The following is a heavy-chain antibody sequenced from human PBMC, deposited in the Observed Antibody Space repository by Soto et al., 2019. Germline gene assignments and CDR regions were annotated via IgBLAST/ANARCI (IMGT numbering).Heavy chain of an antibody. CDR1: GYSFTSYW. CDR3: ARPEALPMGAFDI. D-gene: IGHD2-8*01. CDR2: IYPGDSDT. Sequence: RGESLKISCKGSGYSFTSYWIGWVRQMPGKGLEWMGIIYPGDSDTRYSPSFQGQVTISADKSISTAYLQWSSLKASDTAMYYCARPEALPMGAFDIWGQGTMVTVSS. V-gene: IGHV5-51*01. J-gene: IGHJ3*02.